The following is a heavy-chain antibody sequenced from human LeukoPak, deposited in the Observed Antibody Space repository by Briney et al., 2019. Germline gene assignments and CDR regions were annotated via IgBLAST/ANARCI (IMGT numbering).Heavy chain of an antibody. J-gene: IGHJ5*02. CDR3: ARDLLKTARRHVSLGNWFDP. Sequence: SETLSLTCTVSGGSISSSSYYWGWIRQPPGKGLEWIGSIHYSGSTNYNPSLKSRVTTSVDTSKNQFSLKLSSVTAADTAVYYCARDLLKTARRHVSLGNWFDPWGQGTLVTVSS. V-gene: IGHV4-39*07. D-gene: IGHD1-26*01. CDR1: GGSISSSSYY. CDR2: IHYSGST.